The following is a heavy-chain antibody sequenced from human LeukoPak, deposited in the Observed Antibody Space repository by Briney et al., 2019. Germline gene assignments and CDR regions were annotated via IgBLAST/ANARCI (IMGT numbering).Heavy chain of an antibody. V-gene: IGHV3-21*01. CDR2: ISSSSSYI. CDR1: GFTFSSYS. CDR3: AREGAGYYYDSSGHPDY. D-gene: IGHD3-22*01. J-gene: IGHJ4*02. Sequence: GGSLRLSCAASGFTFSSYSMNWVRQAPGKGLEWVSSISSSSSYIYYADSVKGRFTISRDNAKNSLYLQMNSLRAEDTAVYYCAREGAGYYYDSSGHPDYWGQGTLVTVSS.